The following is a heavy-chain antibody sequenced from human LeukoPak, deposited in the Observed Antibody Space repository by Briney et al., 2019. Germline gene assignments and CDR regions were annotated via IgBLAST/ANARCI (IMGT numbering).Heavy chain of an antibody. CDR2: IDTDGSDT. CDR3: ARDRYPSAREFDY. V-gene: IGHV3-74*01. J-gene: IGHJ4*02. CDR1: GFTFSSYW. D-gene: IGHD1-1*01. Sequence: GGSLRLSCAASGFTFSSYWMHWVRQAPGKGLVWVSRIDTDGSDTTYADSVKGRFTISRDNAKNTLYLQLNSLRGEDTAVYYCARDRYPSAREFDYWGQGTLVTVSS.